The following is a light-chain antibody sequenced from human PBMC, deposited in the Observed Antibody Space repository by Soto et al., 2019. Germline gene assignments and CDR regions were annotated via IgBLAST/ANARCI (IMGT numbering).Light chain of an antibody. CDR2: EVN. CDR3: IAYTMNNILL. V-gene: IGLV2-14*01. J-gene: IGLJ3*02. CDR1: TSDVGSYDY. Sequence: QSVLTQPPSVSGSPGQSITVSCTGTTSDVGSYDYVSWYQHHPDKAPKLIISEVNKRPSGISNRFSGSKSGNTASLTISGLQAEDEADYYCIAYTMNNILLFGGGTKVTVL.